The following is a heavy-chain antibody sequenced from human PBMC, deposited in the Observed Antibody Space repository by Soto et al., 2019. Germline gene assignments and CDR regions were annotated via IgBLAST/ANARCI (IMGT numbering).Heavy chain of an antibody. J-gene: IGHJ4*02. V-gene: IGHV1-8*01. CDR2: MNTNSGNT. D-gene: IGHD6-6*01. Sequence: QVQLVQSGAEVKKPGASVKVSCKASGYTFTSYDINWVRQATGQGLEWMGWMNTNSGNTGYAQKFQGRVTMTRNTSISRAYMEHGSLGSEDTEGYCCARGRGAARRGTKDDYWGQGTLVTVSS. CDR3: ARGRGAARRGTKDDY. CDR1: GYTFTSYD.